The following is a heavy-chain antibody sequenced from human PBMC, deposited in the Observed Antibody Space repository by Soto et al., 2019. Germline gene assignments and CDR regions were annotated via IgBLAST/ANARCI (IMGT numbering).Heavy chain of an antibody. CDR3: ARGRSSWYRGYFDY. J-gene: IGHJ4*02. CDR2: ISAYNGNT. Sequence: WASVKVSCKASGYTFTRYGISWVRQAPGQGLEWMGWISAYNGNTNYAQKLQGRVTMTTDTSTSTAYMELRSLRSDDTAVYYCARGRSSWYRGYFDYWGQGTLVTVSS. CDR1: GYTFTRYG. D-gene: IGHD6-13*01. V-gene: IGHV1-18*01.